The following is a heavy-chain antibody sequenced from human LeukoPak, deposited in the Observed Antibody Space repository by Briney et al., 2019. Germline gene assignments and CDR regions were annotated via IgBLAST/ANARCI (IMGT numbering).Heavy chain of an antibody. D-gene: IGHD4-23*01. J-gene: IGHJ6*02. CDR2: ISAYNGNT. Sequence: ASVKVSCKASGYTFTSYGISWVRQAPGQGLEWMGWISAYNGNTNYAQKLQGRVTMTTDTSTSTAYMELRSLRSDDTAVYYCARGPGVVTPARPHYYYGMDVWGQGTTLTVSS. CDR1: GYTFTSYG. CDR3: ARGPGVVTPARPHYYYGMDV. V-gene: IGHV1-18*01.